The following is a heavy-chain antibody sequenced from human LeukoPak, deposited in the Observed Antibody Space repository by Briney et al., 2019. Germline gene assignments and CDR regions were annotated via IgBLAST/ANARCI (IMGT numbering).Heavy chain of an antibody. CDR1: GFSFSTYE. CDR3: AKESGEYTRSPSDY. V-gene: IGHV3-23*01. D-gene: IGHD2/OR15-2a*01. CDR2: ISGSGGTT. Sequence: QSGGSLRLSCAASGFSFSTYEMNWVRQAPGKGLEWVSAISGSGGTTYYADSVKGRFTISRDNSKNTLFLQMNSLRAEDTAVYYCAKESGEYTRSPSDYWGQGTLVTVSS. J-gene: IGHJ4*02.